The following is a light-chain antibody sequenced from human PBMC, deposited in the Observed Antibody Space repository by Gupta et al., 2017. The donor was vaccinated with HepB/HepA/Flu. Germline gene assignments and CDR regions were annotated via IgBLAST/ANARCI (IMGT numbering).Light chain of an antibody. CDR1: QTISAY. Sequence: DIQMTQSPSSLSASVGDRVTVTCRASQTISAYLNWYQQKPGKAPKVLIYDASNLESGVPLRFRGSGSGTDFTLTITNLQPEDFATYFCQQSYRTPFTFGPGTKVDIQ. CDR3: QQSYRTPFT. V-gene: IGKV1-39*01. J-gene: IGKJ3*01. CDR2: DAS.